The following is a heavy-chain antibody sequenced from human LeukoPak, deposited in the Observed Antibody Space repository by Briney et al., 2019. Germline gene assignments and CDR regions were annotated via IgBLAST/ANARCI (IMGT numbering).Heavy chain of an antibody. CDR1: GGSISTANYY. J-gene: IGHJ6*04. CDR3: AKSNGYGLVDI. V-gene: IGHV4-39*07. CDR2: IFYSGST. Sequence: SSETLSLTCTVSGGSISTANYYWGWIRQPPGKGLEWIGNIFYSGSTYYSPPLKSRLSISLDTSRNQFFLRLNSVTAADTAVYYCAKSNGYGLVDIWGKGTTVTISS. D-gene: IGHD3-10*01.